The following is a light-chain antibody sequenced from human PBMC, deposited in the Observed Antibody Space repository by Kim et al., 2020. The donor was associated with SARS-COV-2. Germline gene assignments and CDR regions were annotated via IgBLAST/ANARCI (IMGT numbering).Light chain of an antibody. CDR3: QTWDTGIWV. CDR2: INSDGSH. Sequence: ASVKLTCTLSSGHSSYAIAWHQQQPEKGPRYLMKINSDGSHSKWDGIPDRFSGSTSGAERYLTISSLQSEDEADYYCQTWDTGIWVFGGGTQLTVL. CDR1: SGHSSYA. V-gene: IGLV4-69*01. J-gene: IGLJ3*02.